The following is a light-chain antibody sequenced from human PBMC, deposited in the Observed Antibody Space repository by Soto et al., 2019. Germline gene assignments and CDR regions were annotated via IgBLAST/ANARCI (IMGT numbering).Light chain of an antibody. J-gene: IGKJ5*01. CDR2: AAS. Sequence: IQLTQSPSSLSSSVEERVTITCRASQGISSFLAWYQQKPGKAPKLLIYAASTLQSAVPPRFSGSGSGTDFTLTISSLQPEDFATYYCQQLNSYPPTFGQGTRL. V-gene: IGKV1-9*01. CDR3: QQLNSYPPT. CDR1: QGISSF.